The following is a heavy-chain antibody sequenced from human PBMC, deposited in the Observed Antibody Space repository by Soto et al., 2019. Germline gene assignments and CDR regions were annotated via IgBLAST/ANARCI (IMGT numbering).Heavy chain of an antibody. J-gene: IGHJ5*02. D-gene: IGHD2-21*02. CDR2: ISSFGSYI. CDR3: VRLAVTNEGWLDP. CDR1: GFTFSTYN. Sequence: EVQLVESGGGLVKPGGSLRLSCAASGFTFSTYNMNWVRQAPGMGLEWVSFISSFGSYIYYAVSVKGRFTISRDNAENSLYLQMNSLRAEDTAVYYWVRLAVTNEGWLDPWGQGTLVTVSS. V-gene: IGHV3-21*01.